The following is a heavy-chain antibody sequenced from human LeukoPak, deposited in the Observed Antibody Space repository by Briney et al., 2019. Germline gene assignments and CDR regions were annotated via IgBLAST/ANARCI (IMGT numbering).Heavy chain of an antibody. CDR2: IYTSGST. CDR3: ARGFAYCGGDCLDY. J-gene: IGHJ4*02. CDR1: GDSISSDY. Sequence: SETLSLTCTVSGDSISSDYWSWIRQPAGKGLQWIGRIYTSGSTNYNPSLKSRVTMSVDTSKNQFSLKLTSVTAADPAVFYCARGFAYCGGDCLDYWGQGTLVTVSS. D-gene: IGHD2-21*02. V-gene: IGHV4-4*07.